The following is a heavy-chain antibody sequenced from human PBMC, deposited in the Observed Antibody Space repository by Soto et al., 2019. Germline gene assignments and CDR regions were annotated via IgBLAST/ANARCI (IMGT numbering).Heavy chain of an antibody. J-gene: IGHJ3*02. CDR2: ISGSGGST. V-gene: IGHV3-23*01. CDR1: GFTFSSYA. D-gene: IGHD3-3*01. CDR3: AKDSDHRGYDFWSDTLDAFDI. Sequence: GGSLRLSCAASGFTFSSYAMSWVRQAPGKGLEWVSAISGSGGSTYYADSVKGRFTISRDNSKNTLYLQMNSLRAEDTAVYYCAKDSDHRGYDFWSDTLDAFDIWGQGTMVTVSS.